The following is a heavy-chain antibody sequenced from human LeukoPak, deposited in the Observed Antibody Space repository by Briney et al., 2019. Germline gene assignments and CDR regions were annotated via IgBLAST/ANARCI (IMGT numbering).Heavy chain of an antibody. Sequence: ASVKVSCKASGYTFTDYHFSWVRQAPGQGLEWMGWINTDTGSRKYAQKFQDRVTMTTDTTTTTAYMELRSLRSDDTAVYYCARGIYYGSGSNPDWFDPWGQGTLVTVSS. J-gene: IGHJ5*02. CDR1: GYTFTDYH. CDR3: ARGIYYGSGSNPDWFDP. V-gene: IGHV1-18*01. D-gene: IGHD3-10*01. CDR2: INTDTGSR.